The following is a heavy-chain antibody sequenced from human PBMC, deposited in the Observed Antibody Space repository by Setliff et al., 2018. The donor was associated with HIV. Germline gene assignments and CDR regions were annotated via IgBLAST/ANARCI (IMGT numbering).Heavy chain of an antibody. Sequence: PSETLSLTCAVSGGSISSSNWWSWVRQPPGKGLEWIGEINHSGSTNYNPSLKSRATISIDTSKKQLSLKLTSATAADTAVYYCARKHDDDRGGGMDVWGQGTTVTVSS. CDR3: ARKHDDDRGGGMDV. D-gene: IGHD3-22*01. J-gene: IGHJ6*02. CDR2: INHSGST. V-gene: IGHV4-4*02. CDR1: GGSISSSNW.